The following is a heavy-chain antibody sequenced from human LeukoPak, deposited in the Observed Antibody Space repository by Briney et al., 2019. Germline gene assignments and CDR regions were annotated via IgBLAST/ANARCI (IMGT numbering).Heavy chain of an antibody. V-gene: IGHV3-53*01. CDR1: GFTVSSNY. J-gene: IGHJ4*02. CDR3: ARETGFDSSGLGY. Sequence: PGGSLRLSCAASGFTVSSNYMSWVRQAPGKGLEWVSVIYSGGSTYYADSVKGRFTISRDNSKNTLYLQMNSLRAEDTAVCYCARETGFDSSGLGYWGQGTLVTVSS. CDR2: IYSGGST. D-gene: IGHD3-22*01.